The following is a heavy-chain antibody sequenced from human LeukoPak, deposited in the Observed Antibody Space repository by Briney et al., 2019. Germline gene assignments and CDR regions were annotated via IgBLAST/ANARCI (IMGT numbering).Heavy chain of an antibody. Sequence: GGSLRLSCAASGFTFGSYAMSWVRPAPGKGLEWVSAISVSGGSTYYADSVKGRFTISRDNSKNTLYLQMNSLRAEDTAVYYCAKDRGVYGSGSSSYYFDYWGQGTLVTVPS. CDR3: AKDRGVYGSGSSSYYFDY. CDR1: GFTFGSYA. CDR2: ISVSGGST. J-gene: IGHJ4*02. D-gene: IGHD3-10*01. V-gene: IGHV3-23*01.